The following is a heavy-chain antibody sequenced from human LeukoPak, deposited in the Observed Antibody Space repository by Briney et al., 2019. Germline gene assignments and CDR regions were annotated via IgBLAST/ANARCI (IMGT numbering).Heavy chain of an antibody. Sequence: SETLSLTCTVSGGSISSGGYYWSWIRQPPGKGLEWIGYIYHSGSTYYNPSLKSRVTISVDRSKNQFSLKLSSVTAADTAVYYCARLVAYSGSYYAGYWGQGTLVTVSS. CDR3: ARLVAYSGSYYAGY. CDR1: GGSISSGGYY. J-gene: IGHJ4*02. V-gene: IGHV4-30-2*01. D-gene: IGHD1-26*01. CDR2: IYHSGST.